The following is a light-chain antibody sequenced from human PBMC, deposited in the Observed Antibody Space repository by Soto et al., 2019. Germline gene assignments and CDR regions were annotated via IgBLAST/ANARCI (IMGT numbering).Light chain of an antibody. CDR1: QSISSY. CDR2: AAS. Sequence: DIQMTQSPSSLSASVGDRVTITCRASQSISSYLNWYQQKPGKAPKLLIYAASSLQSGVPSRFSGSGSGTDFTLTISSLQPEDFATYYCQQSYSILLTFGVGTKVEIK. J-gene: IGKJ4*01. CDR3: QQSYSILLT. V-gene: IGKV1-39*01.